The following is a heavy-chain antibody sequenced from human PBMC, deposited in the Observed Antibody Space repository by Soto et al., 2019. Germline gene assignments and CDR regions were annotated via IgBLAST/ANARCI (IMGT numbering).Heavy chain of an antibody. Sequence: ETLSLTCTVSGFTFSSYAMHWVRQAPGKGLEYVSAISSNGGSTYYADSVKGRFTISRDNSKNTLYLQMGSLRAEDMAVYYCARGEYSSGWYYFDYWGQGTLVTVSS. CDR1: GFTFSSYA. D-gene: IGHD6-19*01. V-gene: IGHV3-64*02. CDR3: ARGEYSSGWYYFDY. J-gene: IGHJ4*02. CDR2: ISSNGGST.